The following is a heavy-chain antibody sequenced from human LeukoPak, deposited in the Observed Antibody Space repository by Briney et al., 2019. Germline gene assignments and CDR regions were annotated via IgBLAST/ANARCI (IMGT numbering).Heavy chain of an antibody. CDR3: AGRGSGSYFDY. J-gene: IGHJ4*02. CDR1: GFTFSDSY. CDR2: ISGSGHDI. V-gene: IGHV3-11*01. D-gene: IGHD3-10*01. Sequence: PGGSLRLSCAASGFTFSDSYMTWVRQAPGKGVEWVAYISGSGHDINYSDSVKGRFTISRDNAKNSLYLQMNSLRAEDTAVYYCAGRGSGSYFDYWGQGTLVTVSS.